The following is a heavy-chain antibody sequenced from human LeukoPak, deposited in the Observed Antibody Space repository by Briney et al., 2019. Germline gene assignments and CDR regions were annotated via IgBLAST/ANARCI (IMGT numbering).Heavy chain of an antibody. CDR1: GYSFTSYW. D-gene: IGHD1-20*01. Sequence: GESLQISCKGSGYSFTSYWIGWVRQMPGKGLEWMGIIYPGDSDTRYSPSFQGQVTISADKSISTAYLQWSSLKASDTAMYYCARQSLYNWNPPDYWGQGTLVTVSS. V-gene: IGHV5-51*01. CDR2: IYPGDSDT. CDR3: ARQSLYNWNPPDY. J-gene: IGHJ4*02.